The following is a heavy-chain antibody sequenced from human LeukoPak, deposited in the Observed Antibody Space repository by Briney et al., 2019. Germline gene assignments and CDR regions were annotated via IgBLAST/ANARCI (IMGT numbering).Heavy chain of an antibody. CDR1: GFSLSTSGMR. J-gene: IGHJ4*02. Sequence: SGPTLVNPTQTLTLTCTFSGFSLSTSGMRVSWIRQPPGKALEWLARIDWDDDKFYSTSLKTRLTISKDTPQNQVFLTMTNMDPVDTATYYCARLNGPPHRRVPKLGHSEAYYFDYWGQGTLVTVSS. V-gene: IGHV2-70*04. CDR3: ARLNGPPHRRVPKLGHSEAYYFDY. CDR2: IDWDDDK. D-gene: IGHD7-27*01.